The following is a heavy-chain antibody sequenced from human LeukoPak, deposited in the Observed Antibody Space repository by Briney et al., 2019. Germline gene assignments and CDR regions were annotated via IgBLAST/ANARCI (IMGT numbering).Heavy chain of an antibody. CDR1: GGSISSSSYY. CDR2: IYYSGST. Sequence: SETLSLTCTVSGGSISSSSYYWGWIRQPPGKGLEWIGSIYYSGSTYYNPSLKSRVTISVDTSKNQFSLKLSSVTAADTAVYYCARSVDSSNEAFDYWGQGTLVTVSS. D-gene: IGHD6-13*01. V-gene: IGHV4-39*07. CDR3: ARSVDSSNEAFDY. J-gene: IGHJ4*02.